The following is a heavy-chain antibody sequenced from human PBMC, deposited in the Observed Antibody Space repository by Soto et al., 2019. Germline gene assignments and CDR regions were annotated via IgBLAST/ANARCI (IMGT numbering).Heavy chain of an antibody. V-gene: IGHV3-15*07. J-gene: IGHJ6*02. D-gene: IGHD1-1*01. CDR3: TTAGPGTGYFYYGMDV. Sequence: PGGSLRLSCAASGFIFTNAWMNWVRQAPGEGLELVARIKSKTEGGATDYAAPVKGRFTISRDDSKNTLFLQMHSLKTGDTALYYCTTAGPGTGYFYYGMDVWGQGTTVTVSS. CDR1: GFIFTNAW. CDR2: IKSKTEGGAT.